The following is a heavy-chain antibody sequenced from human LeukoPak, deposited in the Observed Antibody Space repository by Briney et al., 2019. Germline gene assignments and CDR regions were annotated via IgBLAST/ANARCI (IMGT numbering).Heavy chain of an antibody. CDR1: GGPISSGGYY. J-gene: IGHJ6*03. CDR3: ARALSSGWYYMDV. D-gene: IGHD6-19*01. V-gene: IGHV4-31*03. CDR2: IYYSGST. Sequence: SQTLSLTCTVSGGPISSGGYYWSWIRQHPGKSLEWIGYIYYSGSTYYNPSLKSRVTISVDTSKNQFSLKLSSVTAADTAVYYCARALSSGWYYMDVWGKGTTVTVSS.